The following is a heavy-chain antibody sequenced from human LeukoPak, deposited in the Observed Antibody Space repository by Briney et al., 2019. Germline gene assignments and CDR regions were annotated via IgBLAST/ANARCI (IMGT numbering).Heavy chain of an antibody. CDR2: IYTSGST. D-gene: IGHD2-2*01. Sequence: SETLSLTCNVSGGSISNYYWSWIRQPAGKGQELIGRIYTSGSTNYNPSLKSRVTMSADTSKNQFSLKLSSVTAADTAVYYCARSRCSSISCASRGAFDIWGQGTMVTVSS. CDR1: GGSISNYY. V-gene: IGHV4-4*07. J-gene: IGHJ3*02. CDR3: ARSRCSSISCASRGAFDI.